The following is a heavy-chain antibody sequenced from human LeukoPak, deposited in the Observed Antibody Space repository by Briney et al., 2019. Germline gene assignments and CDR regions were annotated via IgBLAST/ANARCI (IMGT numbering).Heavy chain of an antibody. CDR1: GGYINSHY. Sequence: LSETLFLTCTVSGGYINSHYWTWIRQPPGKGLEWIGYIYYSGSTNYNPSLKSRVTISSDTSKNQFSLKLSSVTAADTAVYYCARSWTGTLSTWGQGTLVTVSS. D-gene: IGHD3/OR15-3a*01. CDR3: ARSWTGTLST. V-gene: IGHV4-59*08. J-gene: IGHJ5*02. CDR2: IYYSGST.